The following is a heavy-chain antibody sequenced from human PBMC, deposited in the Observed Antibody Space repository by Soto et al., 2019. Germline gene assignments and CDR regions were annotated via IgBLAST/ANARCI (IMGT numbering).Heavy chain of an antibody. D-gene: IGHD5-18*01. V-gene: IGHV3-23*01. J-gene: IGHJ4*02. CDR1: GSTFSSYA. CDR3: AKIRGYSYGYPFDY. CDR2: ISGSGAST. Sequence: PGGSLRLSCAASGSTFSSYAMSWVRQAPGKGLEWVSAISGSGASTYYADSVKGRVTISRDNSKNTLYLQMNSLRAEDMAVYYCAKIRGYSYGYPFDYWGQGTLVTVSS.